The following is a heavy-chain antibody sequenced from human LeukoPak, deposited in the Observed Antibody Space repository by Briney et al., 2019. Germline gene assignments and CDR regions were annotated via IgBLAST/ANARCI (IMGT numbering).Heavy chain of an antibody. J-gene: IGHJ4*02. CDR1: GFTFSSYS. CDR2: ISSSGSYI. CDR3: ARGATYSSSSPDY. Sequence: GGSLRLSCAASGFTFSSYSMNWVRQAPGKGLEWVSAISSSGSYIYYADSVKGRFTISRDNAKNSLYLQMNRLRAEDTAVYYCARGATYSSSSPDYWGQGTLVTVSS. D-gene: IGHD6-6*01. V-gene: IGHV3-21*01.